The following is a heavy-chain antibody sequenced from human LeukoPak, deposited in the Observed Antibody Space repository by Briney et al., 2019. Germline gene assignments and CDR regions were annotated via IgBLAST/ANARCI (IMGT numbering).Heavy chain of an antibody. CDR3: ARVVFYDSWSGFYFDY. Sequence: GESLKISCKGSGYSFTSWWIGWVRQMPGKGLEWMGIIYPGDSDARYSPSFQGQVTISADKSISTAYLQWSSLKASDTAMYYCARVVFYDSWSGFYFDYWGQGTLVTVSS. CDR1: GYSFTSWW. D-gene: IGHD3-3*01. V-gene: IGHV5-51*01. CDR2: IYPGDSDA. J-gene: IGHJ4*02.